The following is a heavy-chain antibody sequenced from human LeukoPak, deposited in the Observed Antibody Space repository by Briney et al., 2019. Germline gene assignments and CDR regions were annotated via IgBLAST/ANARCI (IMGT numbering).Heavy chain of an antibody. D-gene: IGHD1-26*01. CDR1: GGSISSSSYY. V-gene: IGHV4-39*01. J-gene: IGHJ6*03. CDR3: ARRLSVGVPGYYYYYMDV. Sequence: SETLSLTCTVSGGSISSSSYYWGWIRQPPGKGLEWIGSMYYSGSTYYNPSLKSRVTISVDTSKNQFSLKLSSVTAADTAVYYCARRLSVGVPGYYYYYMDVWGKGTTVTVSS. CDR2: MYYSGST.